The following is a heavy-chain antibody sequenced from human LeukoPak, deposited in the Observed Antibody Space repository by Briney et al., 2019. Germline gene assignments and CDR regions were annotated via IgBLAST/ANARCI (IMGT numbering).Heavy chain of an antibody. CDR3: ASSLGYCSSTSCYNNWFDP. CDR2: IYPGDSDT. V-gene: IGHV5-51*01. CDR1: GYSFTGYW. J-gene: IGHJ5*02. Sequence: GESLKISCXGSGYSFTGYWIGWERQMPGKGLEWMRIIYPGDSDTRDSPSFQGQVTISADKSISTAYLQWSSLKASDTAMYYCASSLGYCSSTSCYNNWFDPWGQGTLVTVSS. D-gene: IGHD2-2*01.